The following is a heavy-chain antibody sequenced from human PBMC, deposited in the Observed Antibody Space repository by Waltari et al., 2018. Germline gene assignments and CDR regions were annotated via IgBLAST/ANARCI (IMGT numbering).Heavy chain of an antibody. CDR3: ARLPISLGVGSVFDI. J-gene: IGHJ3*02. CDR1: GGSISSSTYY. Sequence: QMQLQESGPGLVKLSEPLSLTCTVSGGSISSSTYYWGWIRQPPGKGLEWIGNIYYSGSTYYKPSLKSRLTISVDTSKNQFSLNLRSVTAADTAVYYCARLPISLGVGSVFDIWGQGTMVTVSS. D-gene: IGHD2-15*01. V-gene: IGHV4-39*01. CDR2: IYYSGST.